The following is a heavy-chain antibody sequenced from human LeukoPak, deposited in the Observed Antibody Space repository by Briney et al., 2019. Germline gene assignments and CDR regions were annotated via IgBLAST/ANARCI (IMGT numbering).Heavy chain of an antibody. CDR1: GLSFSNYD. CDR2: ISNDGSNN. D-gene: IGHD6-19*01. J-gene: IGHJ4*02. Sequence: GGSLRLFCAASGLSFSNYDMHWVRQAPGKGLEWVALISNDGSNNNYADSERGRFNISRDNSKNTLYLEVNSLRVEDTGVYYCAKEQWLNNSFDNWGQGTLVTVSS. CDR3: AKEQWLNNSFDN. V-gene: IGHV3-30*18.